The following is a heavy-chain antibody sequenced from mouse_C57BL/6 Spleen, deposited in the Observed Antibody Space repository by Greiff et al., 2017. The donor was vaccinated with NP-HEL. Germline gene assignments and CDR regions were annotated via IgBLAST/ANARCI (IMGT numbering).Heavy chain of an antibody. D-gene: IGHD2-4*01. J-gene: IGHJ1*03. CDR2: INPNNGGT. V-gene: IGHV1-22*01. CDR3: ARLRLRLYWYFDV. Sequence: VQLQQSVPELVKPGASVKMSCKASGYTFTDYNMHWVKQSHGKSLEWIGYINPNNGGTSYNQKFKGKATLTVNKSSSTAYMELRSLTSEDSAVYYCARLRLRLYWYFDVWGTGTTVTVSS. CDR1: GYTFTDYN.